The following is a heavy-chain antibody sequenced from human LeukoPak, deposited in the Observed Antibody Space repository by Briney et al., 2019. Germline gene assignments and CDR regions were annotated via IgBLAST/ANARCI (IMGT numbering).Heavy chain of an antibody. J-gene: IGHJ1*01. CDR1: GYTFTSYD. CDR2: MNPNSGNT. Sequence: GASVKLSFKASGYTFTSYDINWGRQTTQQGLEWLGWMNPNSGNTDYAHKFQGRVTITRNTATSTAYMELSSLRSEATAVYYCARGGWAQNYYDSSGYYYPAEYFQHWGQGTLVTVSS. CDR3: ARGGWAQNYYDSSGYYYPAEYFQH. V-gene: IGHV1-8*01. D-gene: IGHD3-22*01.